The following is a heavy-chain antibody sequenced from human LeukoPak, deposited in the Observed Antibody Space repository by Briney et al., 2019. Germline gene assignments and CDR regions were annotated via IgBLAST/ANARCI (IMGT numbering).Heavy chain of an antibody. Sequence: SESLSLTCAVSGGSMSDHYWSWIRQTPGTTLEWIGYIYATGNTNYSPSLKGRVTISLDTSKNHFSLRLRSVTAADTALYYCARHFRRDYPDSGSSQYFHYIDVWGKGTTVVVSS. CDR3: ARHFRRDYPDSGSSQYFHYIDV. D-gene: IGHD3-10*01. CDR2: IYATGNT. J-gene: IGHJ6*03. CDR1: GGSMSDHY. V-gene: IGHV4-4*09.